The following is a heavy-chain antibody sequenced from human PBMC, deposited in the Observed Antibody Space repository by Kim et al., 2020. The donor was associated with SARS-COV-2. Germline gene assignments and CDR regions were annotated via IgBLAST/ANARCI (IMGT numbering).Heavy chain of an antibody. CDR1: GFTFSSYA. J-gene: IGHJ4*01. V-gene: IGHV3-30-3*01. D-gene: IGHD2-2*01. Sequence: GGSLRLSCAASGFTFSSYAMHWVRQAPGKGLEWVAVISYDGSNKYYADSVKGRFTISRDNSKNTLYLQMNSLRAEDTAVYYCARDRIVVVPAAAIFDYWG. CDR3: ARDRIVVVPAAAIFDY. CDR2: ISYDGSNK.